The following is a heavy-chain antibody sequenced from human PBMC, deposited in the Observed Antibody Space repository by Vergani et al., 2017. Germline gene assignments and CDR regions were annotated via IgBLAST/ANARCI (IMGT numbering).Heavy chain of an antibody. V-gene: IGHV3-30*03. CDR2: ISYDGSNK. D-gene: IGHD7-27*01. CDR3: ARSLGASYYYYGMDV. J-gene: IGHJ6*02. CDR1: GFTFSSYS. Sequence: VQLVESGGGLVQPGGSLRLSCAASGFTFSSYSMNWVRQAPGKGLEWVAVISYDGSNKYYADSVKGRFTISRDNSKNTLYLQMNSLRAEDTAVYYCARSLGASYYYYGMDVWGQGTTVTVSS.